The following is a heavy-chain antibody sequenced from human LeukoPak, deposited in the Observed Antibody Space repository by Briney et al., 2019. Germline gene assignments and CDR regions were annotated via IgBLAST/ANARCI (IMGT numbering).Heavy chain of an antibody. CDR1: GFTFSSYA. CDR3: ARPYGDHWVYFDY. D-gene: IGHD4-17*01. Sequence: PGGSLRLSCAASGFTFSSYAMHWVRQAPGKGLEWVAVISYDGSNKYYADSVKGRFTISRDNSKNTLYLQMNSLRAEDTAVYYCARPYGDHWVYFDYWGQGTLVTVSS. CDR2: ISYDGSNK. V-gene: IGHV3-30*04. J-gene: IGHJ4*02.